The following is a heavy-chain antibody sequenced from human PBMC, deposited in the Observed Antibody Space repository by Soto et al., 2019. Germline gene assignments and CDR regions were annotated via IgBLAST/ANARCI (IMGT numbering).Heavy chain of an antibody. CDR2: ISAYNGNT. V-gene: IGHV1-18*04. Sequence: ASVKVSCKASGYTFTSYGISWVRQAPGQGLEWMGWISAYNGNTNYAQKLQGRVTMTTDTSTSTAYMELRSLRSDDTAAYYCARSPLTTIVVVNGWFDPWGQGPLVTVSS. CDR1: GYTFTSYG. CDR3: ARSPLTTIVVVNGWFDP. J-gene: IGHJ5*02. D-gene: IGHD3-22*01.